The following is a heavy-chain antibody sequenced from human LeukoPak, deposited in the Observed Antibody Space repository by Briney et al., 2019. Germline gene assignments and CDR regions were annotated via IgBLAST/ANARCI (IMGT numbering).Heavy chain of an antibody. J-gene: IGHJ4*02. CDR2: IWYDGSNK. V-gene: IGHV3-33*01. CDR1: GFTFSSYG. D-gene: IGHD5-24*01. Sequence: PGGSLRLSCAASGFTFSSYGMHWVRQAPGKGLEWVAVIWYDGSNKYYADSVKGRFTISRDNSKNTLYLQMNSLRAEDTAVYYCARDRWLQLSYFDYWGQGNLVTVSS. CDR3: ARDRWLQLSYFDY.